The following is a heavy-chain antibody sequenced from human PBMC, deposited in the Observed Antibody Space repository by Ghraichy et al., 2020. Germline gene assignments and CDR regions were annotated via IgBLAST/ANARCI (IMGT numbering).Heavy chain of an antibody. Sequence: GGSLRLSCAASGFTLNSYTMNWVRQTQGKGLEWVSSISSTSSHIYYADSVKGRFTISRDNTKNTMYLQMNSLRPEDTAEYYCARGATVTTGIDYWGQGTLVTVS. CDR2: ISSTSSHI. V-gene: IGHV3-21*01. CDR1: GFTLNSYT. D-gene: IGHD4-17*01. J-gene: IGHJ4*02. CDR3: ARGATVTTGIDY.